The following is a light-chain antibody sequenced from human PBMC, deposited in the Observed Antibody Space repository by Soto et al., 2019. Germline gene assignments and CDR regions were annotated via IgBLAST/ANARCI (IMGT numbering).Light chain of an antibody. J-gene: IGKJ5*01. CDR3: QQYHNWPPIT. CDR2: GAS. Sequence: EIVLTQSPGTLSLSPGERATLSCRASQSVTDNYLAWYQQKPGQAPRLVISGASSRTSGIPDRFSASGSGTDFTLTISSLQSEDFAIYYCQQYHNWPPITFGQGTRLEI. CDR1: QSVTDNY. V-gene: IGKV3-20*01.